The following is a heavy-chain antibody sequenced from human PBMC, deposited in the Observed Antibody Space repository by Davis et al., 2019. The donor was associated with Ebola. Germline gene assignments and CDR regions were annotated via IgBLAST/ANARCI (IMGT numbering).Heavy chain of an antibody. V-gene: IGHV5-51*01. CDR1: GYSFTSYW. CDR2: IYPGDSDT. D-gene: IGHD3-3*01. J-gene: IGHJ6*02. Sequence: GESLKISCKGSGYSFTSYWIGWVRQMPGKGLEWMGIIYPGDSDTRYSPSFQGHVTISADKSISTAYLQWSSLKASDTAMYYCARHTSGYYDFWSGYSPNYYYYGMDVWGQ. CDR3: ARHTSGYYDFWSGYSPNYYYYGMDV.